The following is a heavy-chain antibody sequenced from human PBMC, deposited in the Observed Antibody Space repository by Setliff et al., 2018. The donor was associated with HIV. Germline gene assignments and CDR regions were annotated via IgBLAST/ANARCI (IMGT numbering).Heavy chain of an antibody. Sequence: SETLSLTCTVSGGSIWNYYWSWIRQPPGKGLEWIGTIYYSGKTNYNRSLKSRVTISLDTSKNQFSLRLTSVTAADTAVYYCAREGGTGRSSWYGAYWYDPWGQGTLVTVS. V-gene: IGHV4-59*12. CDR1: GGSIWNYY. D-gene: IGHD6-13*01. CDR3: AREGGTGRSSWYGAYWYDP. CDR2: IYYSGKT. J-gene: IGHJ5*02.